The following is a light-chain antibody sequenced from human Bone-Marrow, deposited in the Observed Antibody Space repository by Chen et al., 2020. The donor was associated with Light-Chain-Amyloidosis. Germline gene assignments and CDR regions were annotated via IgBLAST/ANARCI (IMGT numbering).Light chain of an antibody. Sequence: SYVLTQPSSVSVAPGQTATIACGGNNIGPTSVPWYQQTPGQAPLLVFYDDSDRPSGIPERLSGSNSGNTTTLTISRVEAGDEADYYCQVWDRSSDRPVFGGGTKLTVL. CDR1: NIGPTS. J-gene: IGLJ3*02. CDR2: DDS. CDR3: QVWDRSSDRPV. V-gene: IGLV3-21*02.